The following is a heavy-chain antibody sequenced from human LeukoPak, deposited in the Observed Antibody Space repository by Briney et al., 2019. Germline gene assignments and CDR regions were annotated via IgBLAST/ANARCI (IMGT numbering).Heavy chain of an antibody. J-gene: IGHJ5*02. D-gene: IGHD3-10*01. CDR1: GGSISSSSYY. CDR2: IYYSGST. CDR3: ARETPGYYYGSGSSNWFDP. Sequence: SETLSLTCTVSGGSISSSSYYWGWIRQPPGKGLEWIGSIYYSGSTYYNPSLKSRVTISVDTSKNQFSLKLSSVTAADPAVYYCARETPGYYYGSGSSNWFDPWGQGTLVTVSS. V-gene: IGHV4-39*02.